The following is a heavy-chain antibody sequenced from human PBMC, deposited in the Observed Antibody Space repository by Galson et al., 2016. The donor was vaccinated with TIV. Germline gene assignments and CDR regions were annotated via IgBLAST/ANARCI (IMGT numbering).Heavy chain of an antibody. D-gene: IGHD3-3*01. J-gene: IGHJ3*02. V-gene: IGHV3-7*01. CDR3: ARLLEWTHEAFDT. Sequence: SLRLSCAASGFTFGNYWMRWVRQAPGKGLEWVANIDKDGNEKYYVDSVKGRFTISRDNAKNTLYLQMNSLRAEDMAIFYCARLLEWTHEAFDTWGQGTMVTVSA. CDR2: IDKDGNEK. CDR1: GFTFGNYW.